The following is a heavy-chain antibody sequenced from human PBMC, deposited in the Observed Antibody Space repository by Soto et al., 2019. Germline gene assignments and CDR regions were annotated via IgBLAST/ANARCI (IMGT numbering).Heavy chain of an antibody. CDR1: GGSISSGGYY. Sequence: SETLSLTCTVSGGSISSGGYYWSWIRQHPGKGLEWIGYIYYSGSTYYNPSLKSRVTISVDTSKNQFSLKLSSVTAADTAVYYCASVVDDSSGYYYAEGAWFDYWGQGTLVTVSS. CDR3: ASVVDDSSGYYYAEGAWFDY. J-gene: IGHJ4*02. D-gene: IGHD3-22*01. CDR2: IYYSGST. V-gene: IGHV4-31*03.